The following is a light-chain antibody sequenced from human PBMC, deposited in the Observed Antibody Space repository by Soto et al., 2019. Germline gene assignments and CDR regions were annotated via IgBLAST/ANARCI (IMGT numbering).Light chain of an antibody. J-gene: IGLJ1*01. CDR2: EVT. CDR3: SSYVGNNNHHA. CDR1: ASDIGRYNY. Sequence: QSVLTQPPSASGSPGQSVTISCIGTASDIGRYNYVSWYQHHPGKAPKLIIYEVTKRPSGVPDRFSGSKSGNTASLTVSGLQAEDEADYYCSSYVGNNNHHAFGTGTKVTVL. V-gene: IGLV2-8*01.